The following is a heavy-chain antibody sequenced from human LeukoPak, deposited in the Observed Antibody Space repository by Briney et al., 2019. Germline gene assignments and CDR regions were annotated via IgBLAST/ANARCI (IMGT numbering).Heavy chain of an antibody. V-gene: IGHV1-69*01. Sequence: SVKVSCTASGGTFSIYAISWVRQAPGQGLEWMGGIIPIFGTANYAQKFQGRVTITADESTSTAYMELSSLRSEDTAVYYCARTEVAGTPPIYYYYGMDVWGQGTTVTVSS. CDR1: GGTFSIYA. CDR3: ARTEVAGTPPIYYYYGMDV. J-gene: IGHJ6*02. CDR2: IIPIFGTA. D-gene: IGHD6-19*01.